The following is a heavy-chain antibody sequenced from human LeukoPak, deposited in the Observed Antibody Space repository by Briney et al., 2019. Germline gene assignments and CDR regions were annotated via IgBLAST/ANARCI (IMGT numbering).Heavy chain of an antibody. CDR3: ARFNSGSYQHYFDY. D-gene: IGHD1-26*01. CDR1: GGSFSGYY. J-gene: IGHJ4*02. CDR2: INHSGST. Sequence: SETLSLTCAVYGGSFSGYYWSWIRQPPGKGLEWIGEINHSGSTNYNPSLKGRVTISVDTSKNQFSLKLSSVTAADTAVYYCARFNSGSYQHYFDYWGQGTLVTVSS. V-gene: IGHV4-34*01.